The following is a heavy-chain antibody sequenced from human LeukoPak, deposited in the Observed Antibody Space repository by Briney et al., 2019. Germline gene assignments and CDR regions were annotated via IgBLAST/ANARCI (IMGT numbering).Heavy chain of an antibody. CDR3: ARVVTGTTVTPTYYFDY. CDR1: GYTFTGYY. D-gene: IGHD4-17*01. CDR2: INPNSGGT. J-gene: IGHJ4*02. V-gene: IGHV1-2*06. Sequence: ASVKVSCKASGYTFTGYYMHWVRQAPGQGLEWMGRINPNSGGTNYAQKFQGRVTMTRDTSISTAYMELSRLRSDDTAAYYCARVVTGTTVTPTYYFDYWGQGTLATVSS.